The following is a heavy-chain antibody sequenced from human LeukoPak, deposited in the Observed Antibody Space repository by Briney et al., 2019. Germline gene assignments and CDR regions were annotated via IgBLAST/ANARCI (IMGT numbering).Heavy chain of an antibody. CDR1: GFTVSSYW. CDR2: IKADGGDQ. J-gene: IGHJ4*02. V-gene: IGHV3-7*01. CDR3: ARDRSRFGY. D-gene: IGHD6-6*01. Sequence: PGGSLRLSCAASGFTVSSYWMTWLRQAPGKRLEWVATIKADGGDQYYVDSLRGRFTISRDNAKNSLYLQMNNLTAEDTAVYYCARDRSRFGYWGQGTLVTVSS.